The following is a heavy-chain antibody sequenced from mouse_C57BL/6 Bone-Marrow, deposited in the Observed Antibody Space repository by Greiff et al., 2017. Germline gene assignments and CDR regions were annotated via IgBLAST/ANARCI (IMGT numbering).Heavy chain of an antibody. D-gene: IGHD2-5*01. V-gene: IGHV1-61*01. CDR1: GYTFTSYW. J-gene: IGHJ3*01. CDR3: ARGVYSNYGAY. Sequence: QVQLQQPGAELVRPGSSVKLSCKASGYTFTSYWMDWVKQRPGQGLEWIGNIYPSDSETHYNQKFKDKATLTVDKSSSTAYMQLSSLTSEDSAVXYSARGVYSNYGAYWGQGTLVTVSA. CDR2: IYPSDSET.